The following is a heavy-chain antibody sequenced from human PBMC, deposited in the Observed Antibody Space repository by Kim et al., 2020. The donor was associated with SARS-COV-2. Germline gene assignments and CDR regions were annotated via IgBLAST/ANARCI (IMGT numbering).Heavy chain of an antibody. J-gene: IGHJ4*02. D-gene: IGHD3-10*01. CDR2: IKQDGSEK. CDR1: GFTFSSYW. Sequence: GGSLRLSCAASGFTFSSYWMSWVRQAPGKGLEWVANIKQDGSEKYYVDSVKGRFTISRDNAKNSLYLQMNSLRAEDTAVYYCARDLLRWVDYYGSGSYYNGGDFDYWGQGTLVTVSS. V-gene: IGHV3-7*01. CDR3: ARDLLRWVDYYGSGSYYNGGDFDY.